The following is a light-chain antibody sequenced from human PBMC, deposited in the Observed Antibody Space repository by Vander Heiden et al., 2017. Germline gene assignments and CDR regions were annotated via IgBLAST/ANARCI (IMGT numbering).Light chain of an antibody. Sequence: QSALTQPASVSASPGQPITISCTGTSSDVGGYNYVSWYQQHPGKAPKLMIYDVSNRPSGVSNRFSGSKSGNTASLTISGLQAEDEADYYCSSYTSSSTLEFGGGTKLTVL. CDR1: SSDVGGYNY. CDR3: SSYTSSSTLE. J-gene: IGLJ2*01. V-gene: IGLV2-14*01. CDR2: DVS.